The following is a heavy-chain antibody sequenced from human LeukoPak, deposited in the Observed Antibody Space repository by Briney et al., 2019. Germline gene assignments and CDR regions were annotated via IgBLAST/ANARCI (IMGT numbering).Heavy chain of an antibody. CDR3: AKADNTNYYDSTGLDY. CDR2: ISYDGSNK. Sequence: GRSLRLSCAASGFTFSSYGMHWVRQAPGKGLEWVAVISYDGSNKYYADSVKGRFTISRDNSKNTLYLQMNSLRAEGTAVYYCAKADNTNYYDSTGLDYRGQGTLVTVSS. CDR1: GFTFSSYG. D-gene: IGHD3-22*01. V-gene: IGHV3-30*18. J-gene: IGHJ4*02.